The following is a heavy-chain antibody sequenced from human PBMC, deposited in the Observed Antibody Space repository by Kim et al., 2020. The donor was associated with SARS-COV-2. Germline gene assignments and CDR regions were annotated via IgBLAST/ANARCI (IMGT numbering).Heavy chain of an antibody. CDR2: IYYSGST. D-gene: IGHD2-15*01. CDR1: GGSISSSSYY. Sequence: SVTLSLTCTVSGGSISSSSYYWGWIRQPPGKGLEWIGSIYYSGSTYYNPSLKSRVTISVDTSKNQFSLKLSSVTAADTAVYYCARSPIVVVVAATPDYFDYWGQGTLVTVSS. J-gene: IGHJ4*02. V-gene: IGHV4-39*01. CDR3: ARSPIVVVVAATPDYFDY.